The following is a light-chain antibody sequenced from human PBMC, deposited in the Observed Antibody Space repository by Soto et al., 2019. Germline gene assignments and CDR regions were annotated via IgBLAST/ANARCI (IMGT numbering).Light chain of an antibody. CDR1: ISDVGGYNY. Sequence: QSVLTQPRSVSGSPGQSVAISCTGTISDVGGYNYVSWYQRHPGKAPKLMIYDVTKRPSGVPDRFSASKSGNTASLTISGLQADDEADYYCCSYAGSYSYVFGTGTKVTVL. CDR2: DVT. J-gene: IGLJ1*01. V-gene: IGLV2-11*01. CDR3: CSYAGSYSYV.